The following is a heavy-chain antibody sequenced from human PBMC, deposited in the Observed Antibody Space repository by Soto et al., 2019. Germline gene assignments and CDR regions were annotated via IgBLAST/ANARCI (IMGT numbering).Heavy chain of an antibody. CDR1: GLTFDDFA. CDR3: ALGSSSSFYNLNY. V-gene: IGHV3-9*01. D-gene: IGHD6-6*01. J-gene: IGHJ4*02. Sequence: EVQLVESGGGLVQPGRSLRLSCAASGLTFDDFAMHWVRQAPGKGLEWVSGSNWDGDFLDYADSVKGRLTSSRDKAKNSLYLQMSSLRREDTALYFCALGSSSSFYNLNYCGQGTLVTVSS. CDR2: SNWDGDFL.